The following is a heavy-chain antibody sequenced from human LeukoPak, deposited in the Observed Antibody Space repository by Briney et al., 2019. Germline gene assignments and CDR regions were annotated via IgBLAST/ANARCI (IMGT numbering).Heavy chain of an antibody. J-gene: IGHJ4*02. CDR2: ISYDGSNK. V-gene: IGHV3-30-3*01. CDR3: VRGRTSGSSWPFDY. CDR1: GFTFSSYA. D-gene: IGHD6-13*01. Sequence: GGSLRLSCAASGFTFSSYAMRWVRQAPGKGLEWVAVISYDGSNKYYADSVKGRFTISRDNSKNTLYLQMNSLRAEDTAVYYCVRGRTSGSSWPFDYWGQGTLVTVSS.